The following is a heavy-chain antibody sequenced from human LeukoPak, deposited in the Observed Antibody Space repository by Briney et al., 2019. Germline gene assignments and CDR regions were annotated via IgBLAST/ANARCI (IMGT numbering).Heavy chain of an antibody. CDR2: IYYSGST. V-gene: IGHV4-59*01. D-gene: IGHD3-10*01. CDR3: ARGVSLLWFGDVRWFDP. Sequence: SETLSLTCTVSGGSISSYYWSWVRQPPGKGLEWIGYIYYSGSTNYNPSLKSRVTISVDTSKNQFSLKLSSVTAADTAVYYCARGVSLLWFGDVRWFDPWGQGTLVTVSS. CDR1: GGSISSYY. J-gene: IGHJ5*02.